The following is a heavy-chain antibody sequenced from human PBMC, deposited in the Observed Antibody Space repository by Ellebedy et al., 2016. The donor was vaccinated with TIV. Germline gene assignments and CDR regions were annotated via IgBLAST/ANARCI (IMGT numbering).Heavy chain of an antibody. CDR1: GFTFSDYY. Sequence: GESLKISCVASGFTFSDYYMTWVRQPPGKGLEWVANIKQDGRDKYYVDSVRGRFTISRDNAKNSLYLQMNSLTVEDTAVYYCARRYCTISRCFAASWASLDMWGQGTMVTVSS. J-gene: IGHJ3*02. D-gene: IGHD2-2*01. V-gene: IGHV3-7*01. CDR3: ARRYCTISRCFAASWASLDM. CDR2: IKQDGRDK.